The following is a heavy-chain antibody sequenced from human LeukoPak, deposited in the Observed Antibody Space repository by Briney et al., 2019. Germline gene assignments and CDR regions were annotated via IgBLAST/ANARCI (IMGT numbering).Heavy chain of an antibody. V-gene: IGHV1-69*02. CDR3: ARGPGGGSSWQRDAFDI. J-gene: IGHJ3*02. CDR1: VGTFSSYT. CDR2: IIPILGIA. D-gene: IGHD6-13*01. Sequence: VASVKVSCKASVGTFSSYTISWVRQAPGQGLEWMGRIIPILGIANYAQKFQGRVTLTADKSTSTAYMELSSLRSEDTAVYYCARGPGGGSSWQRDAFDIWGQGTMVTVSS.